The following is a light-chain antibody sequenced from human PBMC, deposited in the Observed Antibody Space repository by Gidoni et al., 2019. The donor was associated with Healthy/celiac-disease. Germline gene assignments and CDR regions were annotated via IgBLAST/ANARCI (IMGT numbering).Light chain of an antibody. V-gene: IGLV1-40*01. Sequence: QSVLTQPPSVSGAPGPRVTISCTGRSSNIGAGYDVHWYQQLPGTAPKLLIYGNSNRPSGVPDRFSGSKSGTSASLAITGLQAEDEADYYCQSYDSSLSGRVVFGGGTKLTVL. CDR3: QSYDSSLSGRVV. CDR2: GNS. CDR1: SSNIGAGYD. J-gene: IGLJ2*01.